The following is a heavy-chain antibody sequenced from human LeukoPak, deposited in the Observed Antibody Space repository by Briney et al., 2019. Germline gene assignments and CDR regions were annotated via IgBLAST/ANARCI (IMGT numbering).Heavy chain of an antibody. CDR3: AKDSPMAATRYFQH. CDR1: GFTFSSYS. CDR2: ISSSSSYI. J-gene: IGHJ1*01. V-gene: IGHV3-21*04. Sequence: GGSLRLSCAASGFTFSSYSMNWVRQAPGKGLEWVSSISSSSSYIYYADSVKGRFTISRDNSKNTLYLQMNSLRAEDTAVYYCAKDSPMAATRYFQHWGQGTLVTVSS. D-gene: IGHD6-13*01.